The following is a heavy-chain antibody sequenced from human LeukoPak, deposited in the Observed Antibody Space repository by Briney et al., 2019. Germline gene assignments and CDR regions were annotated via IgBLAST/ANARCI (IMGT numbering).Heavy chain of an antibody. J-gene: IGHJ4*02. Sequence: KSGGSLRLSCAASGFTFSSYAMSWVRQAPGKGLEWVSSISSSARHKNYADSVKGRFTISRDSARNSVYLQMNSLRAEDTALYYCVRDLGQHSGQWTATPHFDYWGQGTLVTVSS. V-gene: IGHV3-21*03. CDR3: VRDLGQHSGQWTATPHFDY. D-gene: IGHD3-3*02. CDR1: GFTFSSYA. CDR2: ISSSARHK.